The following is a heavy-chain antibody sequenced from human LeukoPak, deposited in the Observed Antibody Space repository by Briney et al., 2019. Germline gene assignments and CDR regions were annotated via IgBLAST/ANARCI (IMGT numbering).Heavy chain of an antibody. CDR1: GYTFITYG. D-gene: IGHD1-26*01. V-gene: IGHV1-18*01. CDR3: ARDTEWRIVGATDWFGP. Sequence: ASVKVSCKASGYTFITYGVSWVRQAPGQGLEWMGWISVYNGDTKYAQKFQGRLTLTTDTSTNTAYMELRSLRSDDTAVYYCARDTEWRIVGATDWFGPWGQGTLVTVSS. CDR2: ISVYNGDT. J-gene: IGHJ5*02.